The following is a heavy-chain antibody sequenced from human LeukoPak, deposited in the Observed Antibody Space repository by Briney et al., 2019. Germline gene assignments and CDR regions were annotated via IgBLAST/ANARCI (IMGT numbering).Heavy chain of an antibody. CDR1: GFTFSSYG. Sequence: GRSLRLSCAASGFTFSSYGMHWVRQAPGKGLEWVAVIWYDGSNKYYADSVKGRFTISRDNSKNTLYLQMNSLRVEDTAPYYCAKSVAIYFYYGLDVWGQGTTVTLSS. CDR3: AKSVAIYFYYGLDV. CDR2: IWYDGSNK. J-gene: IGHJ6*02. V-gene: IGHV3-33*06. D-gene: IGHD3-3*01.